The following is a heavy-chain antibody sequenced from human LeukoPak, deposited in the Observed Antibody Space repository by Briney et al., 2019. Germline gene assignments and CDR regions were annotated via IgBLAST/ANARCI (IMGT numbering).Heavy chain of an antibody. V-gene: IGHV1-8*01. D-gene: IGHD2-15*01. Sequence: ASVKVSCKASGYTFTSYDINWVRQATGQGLEWMGWMNPNSGNAGYAQKFQGRVTITADKSTSTAYMELSSLRSEDTAVYYCARSLGGYCSGGSCWFDPWGQGTLVTVSS. CDR2: MNPNSGNA. CDR1: GYTFTSYD. CDR3: ARSLGGYCSGGSCWFDP. J-gene: IGHJ5*02.